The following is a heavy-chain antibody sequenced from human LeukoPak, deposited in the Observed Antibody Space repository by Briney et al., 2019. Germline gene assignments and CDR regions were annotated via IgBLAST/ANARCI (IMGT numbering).Heavy chain of an antibody. Sequence: GGSLRLSCAASGFTFSSYSMSWVRQAPGKGLEWVGRIKDNTAGGTTDYAAPVKGRFTISRDDSKNTLYLQMNSLKTEDTAVYYCATDRRFGEYYFDYWGQGTLVTVPS. D-gene: IGHD3-10*01. V-gene: IGHV3-15*01. J-gene: IGHJ4*02. CDR1: GFTFSSYS. CDR3: ATDRRFGEYYFDY. CDR2: IKDNTAGGTT.